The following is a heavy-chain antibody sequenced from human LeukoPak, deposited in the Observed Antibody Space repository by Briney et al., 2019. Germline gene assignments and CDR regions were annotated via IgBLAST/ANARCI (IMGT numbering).Heavy chain of an antibody. CDR1: GYPSNSYD. CDR2: INPNSGSS. D-gene: IGHD2-2*01. J-gene: IGHJ5*02. Sequence: ASVTVSCKASGYPSNSYDINWVRRAAGHGLEWMGWINPNSGSSDSAQKFQGRVTMTADTSISTAYMELNNLRSEDTAVYYCARLVGCGSTNCYSPDNWFDPWGQGTLVTVSS. CDR3: ARLVGCGSTNCYSPDNWFDP. V-gene: IGHV1-8*01.